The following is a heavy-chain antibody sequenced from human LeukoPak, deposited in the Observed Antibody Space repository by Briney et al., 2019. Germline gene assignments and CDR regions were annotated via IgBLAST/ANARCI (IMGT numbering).Heavy chain of an antibody. CDR1: GFTFSSYW. Sequence: GGSLRLYCAASGFTFSSYWMHWVRQAPGKGLVWVSRIDTDGSSTNYADSVKGRFTMSRDNAKNTMYLQMNSLRAEDTAVYYCARDSIAYCGGDCYDAFDIWGQGTMVTVSS. CDR3: ARDSIAYCGGDCYDAFDI. D-gene: IGHD2-21*01. J-gene: IGHJ3*02. V-gene: IGHV3-74*01. CDR2: IDTDGSST.